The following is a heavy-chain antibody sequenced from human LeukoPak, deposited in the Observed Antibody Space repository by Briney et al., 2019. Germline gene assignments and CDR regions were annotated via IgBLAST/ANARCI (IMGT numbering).Heavy chain of an antibody. D-gene: IGHD3-10*01. CDR1: GFTFSSYA. CDR3: ARPYYYGSGSYLY. Sequence: PGGSLRLSCAASGFTFSSYAMHWVRQPPGKGLEYVSAISSNGGSTYYANSVKGRFTISRDNSKNTLYLQMGSLRAEDMAVYYCARPYYYGSGSYLYWGQGTLVTVSS. V-gene: IGHV3-64*01. CDR2: ISSNGGST. J-gene: IGHJ4*02.